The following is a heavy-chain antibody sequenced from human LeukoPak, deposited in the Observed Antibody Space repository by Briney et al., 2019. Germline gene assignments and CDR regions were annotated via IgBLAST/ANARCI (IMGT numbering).Heavy chain of an antibody. CDR2: IIPIFGTA. CDR3: ARDEDYMDV. CDR1: LGTFISYA. J-gene: IGHJ6*03. Sequence: ASGKVSYKASLGTFISYAISWVRQAPGQGLEWMGRIIPIFGTASYAQKFQGRVTITTDESTSTAYMELSSLRSEDTAVYYCARDEDYMDVWGKGTTVTVSS. V-gene: IGHV1-69*05.